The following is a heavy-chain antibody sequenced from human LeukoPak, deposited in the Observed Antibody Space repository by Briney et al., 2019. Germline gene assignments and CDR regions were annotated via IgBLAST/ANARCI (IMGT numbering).Heavy chain of an antibody. CDR2: IKQDGSEK. CDR3: ATDVIAAAGTADF. Sequence: GGSLRLSCAASGFTFNSYWMTWVRQAPGKGLEWVANIKQDGSEKYYVDSVKGRFTISRDNAKNSLYLQMNSLRAEDTAVYYCATDVIAAAGTADFWGQGTLVTVSS. V-gene: IGHV3-7*03. J-gene: IGHJ4*02. CDR1: GFTFNSYW. D-gene: IGHD6-13*01.